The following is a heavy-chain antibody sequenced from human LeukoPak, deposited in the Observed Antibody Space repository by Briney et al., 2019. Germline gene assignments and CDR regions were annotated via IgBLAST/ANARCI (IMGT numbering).Heavy chain of an antibody. D-gene: IGHD5-24*01. J-gene: IGHJ4*02. Sequence: GSSVKVSCKASGGTFSSYAISWVRQAPGQGLEWMGGIIPIFGTANYAQKFKGRVTITADESTSTAYMELSSLRSEDTAVYYCARGMGTSRDGYNSGFDYWGQGTLVTVSS. CDR1: GGTFSSYA. V-gene: IGHV1-69*01. CDR3: ARGMGTSRDGYNSGFDY. CDR2: IIPIFGTA.